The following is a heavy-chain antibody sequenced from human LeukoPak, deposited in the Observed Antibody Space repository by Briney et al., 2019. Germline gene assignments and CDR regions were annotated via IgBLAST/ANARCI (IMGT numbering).Heavy chain of an antibody. V-gene: IGHV1-69*05. D-gene: IGHD3-3*01. CDR1: GGTFSSYA. CDR2: IIPIFGTA. CDR3: ARGSPYYDFWSGYYPHFDY. Sequence: GSSVKVSCKASGGTFSSYAISWVRQAPGQGLEWMGGIIPIFGTANYAQKFQGRVTITTDESTSTAYMELCSLRSEDTAVYYCARGSPYYDFWSGYYPHFDYWGQGTLVTVSS. J-gene: IGHJ4*02.